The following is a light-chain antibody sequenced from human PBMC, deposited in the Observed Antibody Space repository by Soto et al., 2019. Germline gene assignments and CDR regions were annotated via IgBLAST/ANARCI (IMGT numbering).Light chain of an antibody. CDR2: GAS. Sequence: EIVMTQSPATLSVSPGERATLSCRASQSVSSNLAWYQQKPGQAPRLLIYGASTRATGIPARFSGSWSGTEFTLTISSLQSEDFAVYYGQQYTNWPPWTFGQGTKVEIK. CDR3: QQYTNWPPWT. CDR1: QSVSSN. V-gene: IGKV3-15*01. J-gene: IGKJ1*01.